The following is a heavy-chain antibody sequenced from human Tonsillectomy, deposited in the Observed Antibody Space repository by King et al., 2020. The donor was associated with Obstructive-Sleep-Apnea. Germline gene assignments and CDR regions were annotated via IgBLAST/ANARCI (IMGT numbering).Heavy chain of an antibody. CDR1: ELIVSSSY. CDR3: ARGGGGSYDY. Sequence: VQLVESGGGLVQPGGSLRLSCAASELIVSSSYMSWVRQAPGKGLERVSVMYSGGCAYYADSVKGRFTISRDNSKNTLYLQMNSLRVEDTAVYYCARGGGGSYDYWGQGTLVTVSS. CDR2: MYSGGCA. J-gene: IGHJ4*02. V-gene: IGHV3-66*01. D-gene: IGHD1-26*01.